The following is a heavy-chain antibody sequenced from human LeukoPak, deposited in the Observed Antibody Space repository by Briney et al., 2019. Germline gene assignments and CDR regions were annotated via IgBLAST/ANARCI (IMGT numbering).Heavy chain of an antibody. CDR3: ARDTLNLGYCSGGSCYIPSAFDY. CDR2: IYYSGST. V-gene: IGHV4-39*07. CDR1: GGSISSSSYY. Sequence: SETLSLTCTVSGGSISSSSYYWGWIRQPPGKGLEWIGSIYYSGSTYYNPSLKSRVTISVDTSKNQFSLKLSSVTAEDTALYYCARDTLNLGYCSGGSCYIPSAFDYWGQGTLVTVSS. J-gene: IGHJ4*02. D-gene: IGHD2-15*01.